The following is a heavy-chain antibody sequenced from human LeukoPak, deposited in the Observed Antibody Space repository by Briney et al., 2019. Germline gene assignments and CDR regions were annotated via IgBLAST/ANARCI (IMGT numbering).Heavy chain of an antibody. D-gene: IGHD1-26*01. Sequence: SETLSLTCTVSGGSIGSYYWSWMRHSPGKGLEWIGYMHYSGSGKYNPSLKSRASISVDTSKNQVSLKVRSVTAADTAVYYCARLEWELNFDYWGQGTLVTVSS. CDR3: ARLEWELNFDY. CDR1: GGSIGSYY. CDR2: MHYSGSG. V-gene: IGHV4-59*08. J-gene: IGHJ4*02.